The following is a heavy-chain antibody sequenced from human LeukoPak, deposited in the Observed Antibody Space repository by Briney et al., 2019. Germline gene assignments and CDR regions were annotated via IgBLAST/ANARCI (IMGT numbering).Heavy chain of an antibody. J-gene: IGHJ6*02. CDR1: GVSFSGYY. CDR2: INHRGST. D-gene: IGHD3-22*01. Sequence: SETLSLTCAVYGVSFSGYYWSWIRQPPGKGLEWIGEINHRGSTNYNPSLMSRVTISADTSKSQFSLKLSSVTAADTAVYYCARAYYYDSSGYDGSVRHYYGMDVWGQGTTVTVSS. CDR3: ARAYYYDSSGYDGSVRHYYGMDV. V-gene: IGHV4-34*01.